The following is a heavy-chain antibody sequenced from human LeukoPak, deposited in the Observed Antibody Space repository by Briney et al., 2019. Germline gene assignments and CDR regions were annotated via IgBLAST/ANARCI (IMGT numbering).Heavy chain of an antibody. CDR3: ARGTGTDY. CDR1: GYTFTNYD. Sequence: ASVKVSCKTSGYTFTNYDISWVRQAPGQGLEWMGWINTNTGNPTYAQGFTGRFVFSLDTSVSTAYLQISSLKAEGTAVYYCARGTGTDYWGQGTLVTVSS. V-gene: IGHV7-4-1*02. CDR2: INTNTGNP. D-gene: IGHD1-1*01. J-gene: IGHJ4*02.